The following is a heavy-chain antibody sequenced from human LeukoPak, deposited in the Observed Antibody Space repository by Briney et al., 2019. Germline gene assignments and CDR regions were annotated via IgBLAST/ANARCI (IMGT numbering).Heavy chain of an antibody. CDR2: IRSSSYI. D-gene: IGHD4-17*01. CDR1: GFTFSSYS. Sequence: PGGPLRLSCAASGFTFSSYSMNWVRPAPGEGLEWVSSIRSSSYIYHADSVKGRFTISRDNAKNSLYLQMNSLRAEDTAVYYCARDPGGDYAGYWGQGTLVTVSS. J-gene: IGHJ4*02. V-gene: IGHV3-21*01. CDR3: ARDPGGDYAGY.